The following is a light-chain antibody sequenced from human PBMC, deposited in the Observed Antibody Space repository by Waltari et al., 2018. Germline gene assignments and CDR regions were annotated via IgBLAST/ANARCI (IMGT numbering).Light chain of an antibody. CDR1: QSVSRF. CDR2: GAS. Sequence: EIVLTQSPGTLSLSPGERGTLSCRASQSVSRFLAWYQQIPGQPPGHLIYGASTKATGIPDRFSGSESGTNFGLTISRLEPEDFAVYYCQKYDRLPATFGQGTKVEIK. CDR3: QKYDRLPAT. J-gene: IGKJ1*01. V-gene: IGKV3-20*01.